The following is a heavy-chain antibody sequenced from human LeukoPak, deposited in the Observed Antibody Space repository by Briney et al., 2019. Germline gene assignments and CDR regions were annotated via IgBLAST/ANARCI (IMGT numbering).Heavy chain of an antibody. D-gene: IGHD2-2*01. CDR1: GGSFSGYY. Sequence: SETLSLTCAVYGGSFSGYYWSWIRQPPGKGLEWIGEINHSGSTNYNPSLKSRVTISVDTSKNQFSLKLSSVTAADTAVYYCARDRPYQLLSGRRAFDIWGQGTMVTVSP. V-gene: IGHV4-34*01. CDR3: ARDRPYQLLSGRRAFDI. J-gene: IGHJ3*02. CDR2: INHSGST.